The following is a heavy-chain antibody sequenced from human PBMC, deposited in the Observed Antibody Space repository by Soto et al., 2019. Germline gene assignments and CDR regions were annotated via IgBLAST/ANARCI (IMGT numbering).Heavy chain of an antibody. J-gene: IGHJ3*02. CDR3: ENDIGRGWFGELFAGGAFDI. V-gene: IGHV3-9*01. CDR2: ISWNSGSI. D-gene: IGHD3-10*01. Sequence: GGSLRLSCAASGFTFDDYAMHWVRQAPGKGLEWVSGISWNSGSIGYADSVKGRFTISRDNAKNSMYLQMNSLRAEETALYYCENDIGRGWFGELFAGGAFDIWGQGTMVTVSS. CDR1: GFTFDDYA.